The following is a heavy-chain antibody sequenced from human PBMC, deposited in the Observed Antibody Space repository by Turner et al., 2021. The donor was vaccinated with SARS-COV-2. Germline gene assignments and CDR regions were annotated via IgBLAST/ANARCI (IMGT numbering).Heavy chain of an antibody. CDR2: ISWNSGSI. V-gene: IGHV3-9*01. J-gene: IGHJ4*02. CDR1: TFDDYA. CDR3: ARDKMGQGRGAFDY. Sequence: TFDDYAMHWVRHAPGKGLEWVSGISWNSGSIGYADSVKGRFTISRDNAKNSLYLQMNSLRAEDTALYYCARDKMGQGRGAFDYCGQGTLVTVSS. D-gene: IGHD3-16*01.